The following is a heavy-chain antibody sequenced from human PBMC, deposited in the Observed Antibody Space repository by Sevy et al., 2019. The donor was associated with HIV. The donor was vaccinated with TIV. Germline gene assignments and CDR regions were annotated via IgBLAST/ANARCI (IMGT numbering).Heavy chain of an antibody. D-gene: IGHD2-2*01. V-gene: IGHV4-59*01. CDR1: GGSISSYY. J-gene: IGHJ4*02. CDR2: NYYSGST. CDR3: ARDMLGYCSSTSCYAEGYFDY. Sequence: SETLSLTCTVSGGSISSYYWSWIRQPPGKGLEWIGYNYYSGSTNYNPSLKSRFTISVDTSKNQFSLKLSSVTAADTAVYYCARDMLGYCSSTSCYAEGYFDYWGQGTLVTVSS.